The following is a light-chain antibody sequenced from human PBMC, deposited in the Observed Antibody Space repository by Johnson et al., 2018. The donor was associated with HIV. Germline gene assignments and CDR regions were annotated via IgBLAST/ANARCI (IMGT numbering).Light chain of an antibody. CDR1: SSNIGNNY. CDR2: ENT. Sequence: QSVLTQPPSVSAAPGQKVTISCSGSSSNIGNNYVSWYQHLPGTAPKLLIYENTKRPSGIPDRFSGSKSGTSATLGITGLQTGDEADHYCGTWDRSLSARGVFGTGIKVTVL. CDR3: GTWDRSLSARGV. V-gene: IGLV1-51*02. J-gene: IGLJ1*01.